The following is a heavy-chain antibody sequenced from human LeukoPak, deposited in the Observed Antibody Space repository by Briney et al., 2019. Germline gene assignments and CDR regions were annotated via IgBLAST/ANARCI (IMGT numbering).Heavy chain of an antibody. V-gene: IGHV4-61*02. J-gene: IGHJ4*02. CDR1: GGSISSGSYY. CDR2: IYTSGST. D-gene: IGHD2-15*01. CDR3: ARGFCSGGTCGFDY. Sequence: SQTLSLTCTVSGGSISSGSYYWSWIRQPAGQGLEWIGRIYTSGSTYYNPSLKSRVTISLDTSKNQFSLKLSSVTAADTAVYYCARGFCSGGTCGFDYWGQGTQVTVSS.